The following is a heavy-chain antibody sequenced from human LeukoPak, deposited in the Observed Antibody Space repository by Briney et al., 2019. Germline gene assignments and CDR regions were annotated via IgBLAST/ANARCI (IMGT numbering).Heavy chain of an antibody. CDR1: GFTFSSYS. V-gene: IGHV3-48*04. D-gene: IGHD3-3*01. CDR3: ARTKTYYDFWSGYSHY. CDR2: ISSSSSTI. J-gene: IGHJ4*02. Sequence: PGGSLRLSCAASGFTFSSYSMNWVRQAPGKGLEWVSYISSSSSTIYYADSVKGRFTISRDNAKNSLYLQMNSLRAEDTAVYYCARTKTYYDFWSGYSHYWGQGTLVTVSS.